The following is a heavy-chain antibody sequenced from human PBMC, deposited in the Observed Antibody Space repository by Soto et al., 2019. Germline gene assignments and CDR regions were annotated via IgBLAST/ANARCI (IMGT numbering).Heavy chain of an antibody. D-gene: IGHD3-3*01. CDR1: GFTFSNAW. V-gene: IGHV3-15*01. J-gene: IGHJ6*02. Sequence: GSLRLSCAASGFTFSNAWMSWVRQAPGKGLEWVGRIKSKTDGGTTDYAAPVKGRFTISRDDSKNTLYLQMNSLKTEDTAVYYCTTLPLITIFGVVNYYGMDVWGQGTTVTVSS. CDR2: IKSKTDGGTT. CDR3: TTLPLITIFGVVNYYGMDV.